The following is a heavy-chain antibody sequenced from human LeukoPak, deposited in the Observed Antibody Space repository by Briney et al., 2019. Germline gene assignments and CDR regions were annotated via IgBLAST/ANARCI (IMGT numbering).Heavy chain of an antibody. D-gene: IGHD4-17*01. CDR3: TRVLNGDYGTFDY. V-gene: IGHV3-49*04. CDR2: IRSKAYGGTT. CDR1: GFTFCDYA. Sequence: GGSLRLSRTASGFTFCDYAMSWVRQGPGKGLEGGGFIRSKAYGGTTEYAASVKGRFTISRDDSKSIAYLQMNSLKTEDTAVYYCTRVLNGDYGTFDYWGQGTLVTVSS. J-gene: IGHJ4*02.